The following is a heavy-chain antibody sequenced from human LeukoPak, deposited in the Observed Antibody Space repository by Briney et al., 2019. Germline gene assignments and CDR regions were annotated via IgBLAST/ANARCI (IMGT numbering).Heavy chain of an antibody. J-gene: IGHJ4*02. CDR2: IYYSVST. V-gene: IGHV4-39*01. CDR3: ARHQYYGSGSYPESPFDY. D-gene: IGHD3-10*01. CDR1: GGSISSSSYY. Sequence: SETLSLTCTVSGGSISSSSYYWGWIRQPPGKGLEWIGSIYYSVSTYHNPSLKSRVTISVDTSKNQFSLKLSSVTAADTAVYYCARHQYYGSGSYPESPFDYWGQGTLVTVSS.